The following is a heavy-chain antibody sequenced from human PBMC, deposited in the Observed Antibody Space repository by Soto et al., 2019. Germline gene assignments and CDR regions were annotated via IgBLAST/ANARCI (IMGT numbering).Heavy chain of an antibody. J-gene: IGHJ2*01. V-gene: IGHV4-59*08. CDR2: IFYNGNT. Sequence: QVQLQESGPGLVKPSETLSLTCTVSGDSISRYYWSWIRQPPGKGLEWVGYIFYNGNTKYNPSLKSRVTISVDTSKHQFSLKLNSVTAADTAVYYCARGLRFYYYFDLWGRGTLVTVSS. D-gene: IGHD3-3*01. CDR1: GDSISRYY. CDR3: ARGLRFYYYFDL.